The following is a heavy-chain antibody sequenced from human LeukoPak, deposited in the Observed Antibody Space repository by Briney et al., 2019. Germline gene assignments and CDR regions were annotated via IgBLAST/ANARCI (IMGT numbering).Heavy chain of an antibody. D-gene: IGHD2-15*01. Sequence: EASVKVSCKASGYTFTSDVNWVRQARGHGLEWMGWMNPVSGNTGYARKFQGRVTMTRDTSISTAYMELRSLRSEDTAVYYCARARVDESCSGGSCYHDDLWGQGTLVTVSS. J-gene: IGHJ5*02. CDR3: ARARVDESCSGGSCYHDDL. CDR2: MNPVSGNT. CDR1: GYTFTSDV. V-gene: IGHV1-8*01.